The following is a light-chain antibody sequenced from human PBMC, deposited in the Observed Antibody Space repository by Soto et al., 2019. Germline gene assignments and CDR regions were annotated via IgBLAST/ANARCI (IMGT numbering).Light chain of an antibody. CDR2: SAS. J-gene: IGKJ5*01. Sequence: EVVLTHSPGTLSLSPCERAALFCSASQSVSGDYLAWYQQKPGQAPRLLIYSASLKPAGIPDRFSGSGSATDFTLTISRLEPEDFALFYCHQYGSSPITFGQGTRLEIK. V-gene: IGKV3-20*01. CDR1: QSVSGDY. CDR3: HQYGSSPIT.